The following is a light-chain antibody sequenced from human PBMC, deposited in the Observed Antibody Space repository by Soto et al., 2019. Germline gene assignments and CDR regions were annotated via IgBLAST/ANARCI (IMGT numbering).Light chain of an antibody. CDR3: NSYTSITTLGI. CDR1: SSDMGGYNY. Sequence: QSALTQPASVSGSPGQSITISCTGTSSDMGGYNYVSWYQQHPGKAPKLVIYAVSNRPSGVSNRFSGSKSGNTASLTISGLQPEDEADYYCNSYTSITTLGIFGGGTKLTVL. J-gene: IGLJ2*01. V-gene: IGLV2-14*01. CDR2: AVS.